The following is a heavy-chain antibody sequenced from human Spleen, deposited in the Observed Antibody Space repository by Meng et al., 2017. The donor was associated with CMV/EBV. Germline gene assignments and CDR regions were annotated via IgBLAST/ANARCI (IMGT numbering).Heavy chain of an antibody. J-gene: IGHJ4*02. CDR2: IYHSGST. V-gene: IGHV4-4*02. CDR1: GCSPSSSNL. CDR3: ARIERRRILKYCGSDCSTTDY. D-gene: IGHD2-21*02. Sequence: QVQLQESGPGLVKPSWTLSLTCAGSGCSPSSSNLWTWVRQVPGKGLEWIGEIYHSGSTNYNPSLKSRVTISVDKFKNQFSLKLGSVTAADTAVYYCARIERRRILKYCGSDCSTTDYWGQGTLVTVSS.